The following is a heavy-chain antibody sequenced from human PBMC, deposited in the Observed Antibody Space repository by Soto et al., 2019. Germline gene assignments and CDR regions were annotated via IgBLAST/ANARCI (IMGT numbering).Heavy chain of an antibody. CDR3: ARPAPYYAMDV. CDR1: GFSVSINY. CDR2: LRSGGDT. Sequence: EEQLVETGGGLSQPGGSLRLSCAASGFSVSINYMSWVRQAPGKGLEWVSLLRSGGDTDYADSVRGRFTISRDNSKNTVFLQMNSLRAEDTAIYYCARPAPYYAMDVWGQGTTVTVSS. V-gene: IGHV3-53*02. J-gene: IGHJ6*02.